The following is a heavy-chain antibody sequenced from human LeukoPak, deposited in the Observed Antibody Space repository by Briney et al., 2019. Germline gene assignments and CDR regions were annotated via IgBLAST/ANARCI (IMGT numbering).Heavy chain of an antibody. V-gene: IGHV1-18*01. Sequence: ASVKVSCKASGYTFTSYGISWVRQAPGQGLEWMGWISAYNGNTNYAQKLQGRVTMTTDTSTSTAYMELSSLRSEDTAVYYCARAAEITMIVVAKSGHTNDDAFDIWGQGTMVTVSS. CDR1: GYTFTSYG. CDR3: ARAAEITMIVVAKSGHTNDDAFDI. D-gene: IGHD3-22*01. CDR2: ISAYNGNT. J-gene: IGHJ3*02.